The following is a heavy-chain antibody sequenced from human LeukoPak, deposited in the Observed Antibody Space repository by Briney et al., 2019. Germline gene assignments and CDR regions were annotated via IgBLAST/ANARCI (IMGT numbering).Heavy chain of an antibody. V-gene: IGHV5-51*01. CDR2: IYPRDSDT. D-gene: IGHD1-26*01. Sequence: GESLQISCKGSGYRFTDYWIGWVRQMPGKGLDLMGIIYPRDSDTRYSPSFQGQVTISADKSISTVYLQWSSLKASDAAMYYCAIRYSGSYNDYWGQGTLVTVSS. CDR1: GYRFTDYW. CDR3: AIRYSGSYNDY. J-gene: IGHJ4*02.